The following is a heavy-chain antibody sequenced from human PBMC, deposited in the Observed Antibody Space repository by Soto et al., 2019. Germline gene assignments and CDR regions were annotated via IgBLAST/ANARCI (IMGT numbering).Heavy chain of an antibody. Sequence: QVQLVESGGGLVKPGGSLRLSCAASGFTFSDYYMSWIRQAPGKGLEWVSYISSSGSTIYYADSVKGRFTISRDNAKNSLYLQMNSLRAEDTAVYYCARDSVPLYCSSTSCYGFEQQLVLHLRYNWFDPWGQGTLVTVSS. J-gene: IGHJ5*02. CDR2: ISSSGSTI. D-gene: IGHD2-2*01. CDR3: ARDSVPLYCSSTSCYGFEQQLVLHLRYNWFDP. CDR1: GFTFSDYY. V-gene: IGHV3-11*01.